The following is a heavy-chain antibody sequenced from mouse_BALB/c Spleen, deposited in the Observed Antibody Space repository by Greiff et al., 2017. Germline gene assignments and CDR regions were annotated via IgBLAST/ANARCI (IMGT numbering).Heavy chain of an antibody. V-gene: IGHV2-9*02. CDR1: GFSLTSYG. CDR3: ARGRGNYYFDG. D-gene: IGHD2-1*01. CDR2: IWAGGST. J-gene: IGHJ1*01. Sequence: VQGVESGPGLVAPSQSLSITCTVSGFSLTSYGVHWVRQPPGKGLEWLGVIWAGGSTNYNPALMSRLSISKDNSKSQVFLKMSSLQTDDTAMYYCARGRGNYYFDGWGAGTTVTGSS.